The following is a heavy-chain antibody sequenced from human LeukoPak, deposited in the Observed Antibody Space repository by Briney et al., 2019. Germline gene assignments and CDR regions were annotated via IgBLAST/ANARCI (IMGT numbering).Heavy chain of an antibody. CDR2: FDPEDGET. Sequence: GASVKISCKVSGYTLTELSMHWVRQAPGKGLEWMGGFDPEDGETIYAQKFQGRVTMTEDTSTDTAYMELSSLRSEDTAVYYYATYLIQLLWFGELFYYWGQGTLVTVSS. J-gene: IGHJ4*02. V-gene: IGHV1-24*01. CDR3: ATYLIQLLWFGELFYY. D-gene: IGHD3-10*01. CDR1: GYTLTELS.